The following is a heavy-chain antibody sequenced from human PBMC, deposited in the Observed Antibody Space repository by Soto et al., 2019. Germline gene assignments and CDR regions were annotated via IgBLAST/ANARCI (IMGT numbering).Heavy chain of an antibody. D-gene: IGHD5-18*01. CDR1: GFDFSNSA. CDR2: IVVGSGNT. V-gene: IGHV1-58*01. J-gene: IGHJ4*02. CDR3: ATDKGDSYGYGNY. Sequence: VKVSCKASGFDFSNSALQWVRQARGQRLEWIGWIVVGSGNTNYAQKFQERFTITRDISAATAYMELSSLRSEDTAVYYCATDKGDSYGYGNYWGQGTLVTVSS.